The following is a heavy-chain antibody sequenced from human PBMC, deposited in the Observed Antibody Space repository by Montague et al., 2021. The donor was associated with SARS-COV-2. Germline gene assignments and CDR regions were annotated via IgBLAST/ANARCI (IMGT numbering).Heavy chain of an antibody. CDR1: DGSISRHNW. J-gene: IGHJ6*02. D-gene: IGHD3-16*01. Sequence: SETLSLTCAVSDGSISRHNWWNWVRQPPGKGLGWIGEIYYAGNTNYNPSLNSRATIFVDKSKNHSFLQLTFVTAAETAVYYCGRGGSDYYGMDVWGQGTPVTVSS. CDR2: IYYAGNT. CDR3: GRGGSDYYGMDV. V-gene: IGHV4-4*02.